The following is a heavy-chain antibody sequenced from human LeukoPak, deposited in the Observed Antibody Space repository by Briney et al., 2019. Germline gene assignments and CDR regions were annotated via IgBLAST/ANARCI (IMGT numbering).Heavy chain of an antibody. CDR1: GFTFSSYA. CDR3: AKDSSYYDILTGYSD. D-gene: IGHD3-9*01. V-gene: IGHV3-23*01. CDR2: ISGSGGST. Sequence: PGGSLRLSCAASGFTFSSYAMSWVRQAPGKGLEWVSAISGSGGSTYYADSVKGRFTISRDNSKNTLYLQMNSLRAEDTAVYYCAKDSSYYDILTGYSDWGRGTLVTVSS. J-gene: IGHJ4*02.